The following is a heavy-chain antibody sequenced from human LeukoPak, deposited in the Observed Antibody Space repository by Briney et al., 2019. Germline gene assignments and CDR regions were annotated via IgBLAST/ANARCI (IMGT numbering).Heavy chain of an antibody. V-gene: IGHV3-23*01. CDR1: GFTFSSYA. D-gene: IGHD3-22*01. Sequence: GGSLRLSCAASGFTFSSYAMSWVRQAPGKGLEWVSAISGSGGSTYYADSVKGRFTISRDNSKNTLYLQMNSLRAEDTAVYYCARESVAVITFDGMDVWGQGTTVTVSS. CDR3: ARESVAVITFDGMDV. CDR2: ISGSGGST. J-gene: IGHJ6*02.